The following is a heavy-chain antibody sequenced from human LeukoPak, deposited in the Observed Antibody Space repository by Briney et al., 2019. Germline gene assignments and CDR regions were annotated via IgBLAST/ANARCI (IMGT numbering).Heavy chain of an antibody. V-gene: IGHV3-7*04. CDR2: INEDGSEI. J-gene: IGHJ5*02. CDR3: VRAYHPGGWFDP. Sequence: GGSLRLSYAASGLTVGSNYMTWVRQAPGKGLEWVASINEDGSEIHYVDSVKGRFTISRDNAKDSLYLQMNSLTAEDTAMYYCVRAYHPGGWFDPWGQGTLVTVSS. CDR1: GLTVGSNY. D-gene: IGHD2-21*01.